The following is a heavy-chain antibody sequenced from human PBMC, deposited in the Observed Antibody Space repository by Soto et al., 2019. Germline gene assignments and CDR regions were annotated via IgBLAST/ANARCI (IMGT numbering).Heavy chain of an antibody. J-gene: IGHJ5*02. CDR2: INSSGGST. V-gene: IGHV3-23*01. CDR3: ARDGGYGYA. CDR1: GFTFSSYA. Sequence: PGGSLRLSCAASGFTFSSYAMSWVRQAPGKGLEWVSTINSSGGSTYYADSVKGRFTISRDNSKNSLYLQMNSLRAEDTAVYYCARDGGYGYAWGQGTLVTVSS. D-gene: IGHD5-18*01.